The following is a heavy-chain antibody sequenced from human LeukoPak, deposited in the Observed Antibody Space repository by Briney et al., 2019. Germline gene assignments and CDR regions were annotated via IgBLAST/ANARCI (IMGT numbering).Heavy chain of an antibody. V-gene: IGHV3-23*01. Sequence: QSGGSLRLSCAGSGFTCSSYAMSWVRQAPGKGLEWVSTISGSGGAGTYYADSVKGRFTVSRDNSRNTLYLPMNSLRAEDTAVYYCVKDRGGSPFYGMDVWGQGTTVTVSS. J-gene: IGHJ6*02. CDR3: VKDRGGSPFYGMDV. CDR1: GFTCSSYA. D-gene: IGHD1-26*01. CDR2: ISGSGGAGT.